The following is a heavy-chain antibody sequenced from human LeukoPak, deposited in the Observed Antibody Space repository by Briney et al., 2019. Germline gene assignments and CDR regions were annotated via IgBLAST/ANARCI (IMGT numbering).Heavy chain of an antibody. V-gene: IGHV4-59*11. CDR1: GGSISSHY. CDR2: IYYSGST. D-gene: IGHD5-18*01. CDR3: ARGRYSYGYLDY. Sequence: SETLSLTCTVSGGSISSHYWSWIRQPPGKGLEWIRYIYYSGSTNYNPSLKSRVTISVDTSKNQFSLKLSSVTAADTAVYYCARGRYSYGYLDYWGQGTLVTVSS. J-gene: IGHJ4*02.